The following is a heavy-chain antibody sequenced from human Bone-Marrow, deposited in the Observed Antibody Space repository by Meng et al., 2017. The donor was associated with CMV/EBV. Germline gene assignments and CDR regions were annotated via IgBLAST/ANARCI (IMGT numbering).Heavy chain of an antibody. Sequence: YGGSFSGYYWSWIRQPPGKGLEWIGEINHSGSTNYNPSLKSRVTISADTSKNQFSLKLSSVTAADTAVYYCARVTYDFWSGYRPYDYWGQGTLVTVSS. CDR2: INHSGST. D-gene: IGHD3-3*01. V-gene: IGHV4-34*01. CDR1: GGSFSGYY. J-gene: IGHJ4*02. CDR3: ARVTYDFWSGYRPYDY.